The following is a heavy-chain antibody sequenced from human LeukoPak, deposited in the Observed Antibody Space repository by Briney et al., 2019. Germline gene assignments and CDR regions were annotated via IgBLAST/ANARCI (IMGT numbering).Heavy chain of an antibody. D-gene: IGHD3-22*01. CDR2: IYYSGST. J-gene: IGHJ4*02. CDR3: ARDTDDSSGYHFDY. CDR1: GGSISSGGYY. V-gene: IGHV4-31*03. Sequence: SQTLSLTCTVSGGSISSGGYYWSWIRQHPGKGLEWIGYIYYSGSTYYNPSLKSRVTISVDTSKNQFSLKLSSVTAADTAVYYCARDTDDSSGYHFDYWGQGTLVTVSS.